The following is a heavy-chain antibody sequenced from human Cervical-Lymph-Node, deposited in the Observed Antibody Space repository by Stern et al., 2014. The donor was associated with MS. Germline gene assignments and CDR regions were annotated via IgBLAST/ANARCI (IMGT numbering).Heavy chain of an antibody. V-gene: IGHV3-30*01. CDR1: GFTFSSYA. CDR3: ARDYPLDVGATQFDY. J-gene: IGHJ4*02. CDR2: ISYDGSNK. Sequence: VQLEESGGGVVQPGRSLRLSCAASGFTFSSYAMHWVRQAPGKGLEWVAVISYDGSNKYYADSVKGRFTISRDNSKNTLYLQMNSLRAEDTAVYYCARDYPLDVGATQFDYWGQGTLVTVSS. D-gene: IGHD1-26*01.